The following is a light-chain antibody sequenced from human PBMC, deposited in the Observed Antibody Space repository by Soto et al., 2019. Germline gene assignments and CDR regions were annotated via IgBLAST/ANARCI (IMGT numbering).Light chain of an antibody. CDR2: RNN. J-gene: IGLJ2*01. Sequence: QSVLTQPPSASGTPGQRVTISCSGSSSNIGSNFVYWYQQLPGTAPKLLIYRNNQRPSGVPDRFSGSKSGTSASLAISGLASEDEADYYCAAWDDSLSVVFGGGTKLTVL. CDR3: AAWDDSLSVV. CDR1: SSNIGSNF. V-gene: IGLV1-47*01.